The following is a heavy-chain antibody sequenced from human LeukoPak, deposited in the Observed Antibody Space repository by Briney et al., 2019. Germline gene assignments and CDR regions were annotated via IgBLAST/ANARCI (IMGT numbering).Heavy chain of an antibody. CDR2: IYYSGST. Sequence: SETLSLTCTVSGGSISSSSYYWGWTRQPPGKGLEWIGSIYYSGSTYYNPSLKSRVTISVDTSKNQFSLKLSSVTAADTAVYYCATIFGVVTLYYFDYWGQGTLVTVSS. D-gene: IGHD3-3*01. V-gene: IGHV4-39*01. CDR1: GGSISSSSYY. J-gene: IGHJ4*02. CDR3: ATIFGVVTLYYFDY.